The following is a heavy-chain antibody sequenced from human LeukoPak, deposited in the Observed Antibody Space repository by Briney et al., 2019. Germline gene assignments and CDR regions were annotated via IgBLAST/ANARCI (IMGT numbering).Heavy chain of an antibody. Sequence: TGGSLRLSCAASGFTFSSYSMNWVRQAPGKGLEWVSSISSSSSYIYYADSVKGRFTISRDNAKNSLYLRMNSLRAEDTAVYYCARDTARSYYDSSGYYDYWGQGTLVTVSS. J-gene: IGHJ4*02. CDR1: GFTFSSYS. D-gene: IGHD3-22*01. CDR3: ARDTARSYYDSSGYYDY. V-gene: IGHV3-21*01. CDR2: ISSSSSYI.